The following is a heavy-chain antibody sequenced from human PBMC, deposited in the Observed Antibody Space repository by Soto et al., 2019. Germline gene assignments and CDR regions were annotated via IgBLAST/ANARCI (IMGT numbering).Heavy chain of an antibody. CDR2: ISYDGSNK. CDR1: GFTFSSYA. CDR3: ARDAWGVAGTVDY. J-gene: IGHJ4*02. Sequence: QVQLVESGGGVVQPGRSLRLSCAASGFTFSSYAMHWVRQAPGKGLEWVAVISYDGSNKYYADSVKGRFTISRDNSKNTRYLQMNSLRAEDTAVYYCARDAWGVAGTVDYLGQGTLVTVSS. D-gene: IGHD6-19*01. V-gene: IGHV3-30-3*01.